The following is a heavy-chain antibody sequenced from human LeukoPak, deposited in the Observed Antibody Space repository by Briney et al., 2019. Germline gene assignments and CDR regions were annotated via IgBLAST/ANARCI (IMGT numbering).Heavy chain of an antibody. CDR2: ISWNSGSI. D-gene: IGHD5-24*01. V-gene: IGHV3-9*03. Sequence: SGGSLRLSCAASGFTFDDYAMHWVRHAPGKGLEWVSGISWNSGSIGYADSVKGRFTISRDNAKNSLYLQMNSLRAEDMALYYCAKDRDGYNFYYFDYWGQGTLVSVSS. J-gene: IGHJ4*02. CDR3: AKDRDGYNFYYFDY. CDR1: GFTFDDYA.